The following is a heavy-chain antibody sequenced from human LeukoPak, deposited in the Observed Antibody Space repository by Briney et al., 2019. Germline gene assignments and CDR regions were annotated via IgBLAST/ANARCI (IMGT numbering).Heavy chain of an antibody. D-gene: IGHD3-10*01. CDR2: INPNSGGT. V-gene: IGHV1-2*02. CDR1: GYTFTGYY. Sequence: GASVKVSCKASGYTFTGYYMHWVRQAPEQGLEWMGWINPNSGGTNYAQKFQGRVTMTRDTSISTAYMELSRLRSDDTAVYYCASPVLLWFGEATNAFDIWGQGTMVTVSS. J-gene: IGHJ3*02. CDR3: ASPVLLWFGEATNAFDI.